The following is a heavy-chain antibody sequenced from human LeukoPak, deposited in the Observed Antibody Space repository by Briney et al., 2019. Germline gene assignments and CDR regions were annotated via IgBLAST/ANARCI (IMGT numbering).Heavy chain of an antibody. V-gene: IGHV3-30*04. J-gene: IGHJ5*02. CDR1: EFSFNNFA. D-gene: IGHD1-1*01. CDR3: AREDNPLWFDP. CDR2: ISYDGSIR. Sequence: GSLRLSCAASEFSFNNFAMYWVRQPLGKGLEGLAVISYDGSIRYYADSVKGRFTISRDNSNSTLHLQMNSLRPDDSALYYCAREDNPLWFDPWGQGTLVTVSS.